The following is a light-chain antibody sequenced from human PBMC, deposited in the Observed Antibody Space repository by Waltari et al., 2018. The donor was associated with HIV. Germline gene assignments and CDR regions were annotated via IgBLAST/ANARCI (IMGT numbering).Light chain of an antibody. J-gene: IGLJ2*01. V-gene: IGLV2-14*01. CDR1: SSDIGGYNY. CDR3: SSYTGSSTPYVV. CDR2: EVN. Sequence: QSALTQPASVSGSPGQSITISCTGTSSDIGGYNYVSWYQQLPGKAPKLMIYEVNHRPSGVSPRFSGSKSGNTASLTISGLQAEDEADYYCSSYTGSSTPYVVFGGGTKLTVL.